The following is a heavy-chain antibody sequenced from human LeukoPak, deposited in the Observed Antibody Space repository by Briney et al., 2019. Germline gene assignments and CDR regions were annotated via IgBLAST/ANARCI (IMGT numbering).Heavy chain of an antibody. CDR1: GFTFSSYG. Sequence: PGGSLRLSCAASGFTFSSYGMHWVRQAPGKGLEWVAFIRFDGSNKYYADSVKGRFTISRDNSKNTLYLQMNSLRAEDTAVYYCAKDSRAATPTYMDVWGKGTTVTVSS. D-gene: IGHD2-2*01. CDR2: IRFDGSNK. CDR3: AKDSRAATPTYMDV. J-gene: IGHJ6*03. V-gene: IGHV3-30*02.